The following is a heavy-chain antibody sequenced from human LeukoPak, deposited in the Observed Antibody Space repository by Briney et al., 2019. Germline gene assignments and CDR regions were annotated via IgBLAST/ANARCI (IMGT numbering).Heavy chain of an antibody. V-gene: IGHV4-59*01. CDR1: GGSISSYY. Sequence: SETLSLTCTVSGGSISSYYWSWIRQPPGKGLEWIGYIYYSGSTNYNPSLMSRVTISVDTSKNQFSLKLSSVTAADTAVYYCARVRSSLNFDYWGQGTLVTVSS. CDR3: ARVRSSLNFDY. D-gene: IGHD6-13*01. J-gene: IGHJ4*02. CDR2: IYYSGST.